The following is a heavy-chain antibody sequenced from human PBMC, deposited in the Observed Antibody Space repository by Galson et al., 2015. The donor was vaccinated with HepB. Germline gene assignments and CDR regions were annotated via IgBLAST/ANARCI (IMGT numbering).Heavy chain of an antibody. D-gene: IGHD1-26*01. V-gene: IGHV3-74*01. J-gene: IGHJ6*02. Sequence: SLRLSCAASGFTFTSYWMHWVRQAPGKGLVWVSRINSDGSSTNYAGSVKGRFTISRDNAKNTLYLQMNSLRAEDTVVYYCARGYSGGMDLWGHGTTVPVSS. CDR2: INSDGSST. CDR3: ARGYSGGMDL. CDR1: GFTFTSYW.